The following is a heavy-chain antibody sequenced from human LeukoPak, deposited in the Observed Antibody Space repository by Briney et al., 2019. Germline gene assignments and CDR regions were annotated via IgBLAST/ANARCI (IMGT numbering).Heavy chain of an antibody. CDR2: INPNSGGT. V-gene: IGHV1-2*02. CDR3: ASRERSSTSFRFDP. J-gene: IGHJ5*02. Sequence: ASVKVSYKASGYTFTGYYMHWVRQAPGQGLEWMGWINPNSGGTNYAQKFQGRVTMTRDTSISTAYMELSRLRSDDTAVYYCASRERSSTSFRFDPWGQGTLVTVSS. CDR1: GYTFTGYY. D-gene: IGHD2-2*01.